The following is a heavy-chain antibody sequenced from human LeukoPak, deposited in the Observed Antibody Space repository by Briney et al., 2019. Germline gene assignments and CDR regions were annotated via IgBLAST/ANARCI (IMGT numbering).Heavy chain of an antibody. J-gene: IGHJ4*02. D-gene: IGHD4-17*01. Sequence: KPSETLSLTCTVSGGSISSSSYYWGWIRQPPGKGLEWIGYIYYSGSTNYNPSLKSRVTISVDTSKNQFSLKLSSVTAADTAVYYCAAGGPYGDYVDWGQGTLVTVSS. CDR3: AAGGPYGDYVD. CDR1: GGSISSSSYY. CDR2: IYYSGST. V-gene: IGHV4-61*05.